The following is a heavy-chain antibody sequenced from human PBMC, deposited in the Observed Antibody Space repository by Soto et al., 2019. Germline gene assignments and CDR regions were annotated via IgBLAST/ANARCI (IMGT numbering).Heavy chain of an antibody. Sequence: PSETLSLTCTVSGGSISSSSYYWGWIRQPPGKGLEWIGSIYYSGSTYYKPSLKSRVNISVDTSKNQFSLKLSSVTAADMAVYYCARHQSHSSSYVDPWGQGTLVTVSS. D-gene: IGHD6-13*01. CDR1: GGSISSSSYY. V-gene: IGHV4-39*01. CDR3: ARHQSHSSSYVDP. CDR2: IYYSGST. J-gene: IGHJ5*02.